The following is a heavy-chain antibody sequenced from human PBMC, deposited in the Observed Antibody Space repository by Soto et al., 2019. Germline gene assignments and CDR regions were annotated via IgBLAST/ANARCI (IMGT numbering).Heavy chain of an antibody. D-gene: IGHD2-15*01. CDR2: IYYSGST. Sequence: SETLSLTCAVYGGSFSGYYWSWIRQPPGKGLEWIGYIYYSGSTNYNPSLKGRVTISVDTSKNQFSLKLSSVTAADTAVYYCASGYCSGGSCYVFDYWGQG. V-gene: IGHV4-59*01. CDR1: GGSFSGYY. CDR3: ASGYCSGGSCYVFDY. J-gene: IGHJ4*02.